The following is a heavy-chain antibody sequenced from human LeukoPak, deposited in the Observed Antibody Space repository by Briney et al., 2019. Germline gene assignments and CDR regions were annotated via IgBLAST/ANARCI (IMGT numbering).Heavy chain of an antibody. Sequence: GRSLRLSCVASGFTFSSYVMHWVRQAPGKGLEWVALISYDENKKYYTESVKGRFTISRDNSKRTLYLHMNSLSAEDSAVYYCAKDSPPGYSSSWYVWGQGTLVTASS. CDR1: GFTFSSYV. J-gene: IGHJ4*02. CDR2: ISYDENKK. CDR3: AKDSPPGYSSSWYV. V-gene: IGHV3-30*18. D-gene: IGHD6-13*01.